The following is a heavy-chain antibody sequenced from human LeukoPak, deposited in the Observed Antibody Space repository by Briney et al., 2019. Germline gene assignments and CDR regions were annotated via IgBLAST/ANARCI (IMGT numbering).Heavy chain of an antibody. Sequence: KTSETLSLACTVSGGSISSSTYYWGWIRQPPGMGPEWIGSIFYSGSTYYNPSLKGRVTISVDTSKNQFSLKLSSVTAADTAVYYCARQPGEVVPAATNWFDPWGQGTLVTVSS. CDR3: ARQPGEVVPAATNWFDP. D-gene: IGHD2-2*01. V-gene: IGHV4-39*01. CDR2: IFYSGST. CDR1: GGSISSSTYY. J-gene: IGHJ5*02.